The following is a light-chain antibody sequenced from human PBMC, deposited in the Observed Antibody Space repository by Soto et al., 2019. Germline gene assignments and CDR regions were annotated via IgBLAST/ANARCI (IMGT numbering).Light chain of an antibody. Sequence: VLTQSPGTLSLSPGERATLSCRTSQSVSSSYLAWYQQKPGQAPRLLVYGASTRATGIPDRFSGSGSGTDFTLTISRLEPEDFAVYYCQQYGASFWTFGQGTKVDIK. J-gene: IGKJ1*01. CDR2: GAS. V-gene: IGKV3-20*01. CDR1: QSVSSSY. CDR3: QQYGASFWT.